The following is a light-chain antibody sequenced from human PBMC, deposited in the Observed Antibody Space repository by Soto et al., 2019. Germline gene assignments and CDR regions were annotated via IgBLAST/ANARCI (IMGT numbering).Light chain of an antibody. Sequence: QSALTQPHSVSGSPGQSVTISCTGTSSDVGGYNYVSWYQQHPGKAPKLMIYDVSKRPSGVPDRFSGSKSGNTASLTISGLQAEDGADYYCCSYAGSYTVVFGGGTQLTVL. CDR2: DVS. CDR1: SSDVGGYNY. CDR3: CSYAGSYTVV. J-gene: IGLJ2*01. V-gene: IGLV2-11*01.